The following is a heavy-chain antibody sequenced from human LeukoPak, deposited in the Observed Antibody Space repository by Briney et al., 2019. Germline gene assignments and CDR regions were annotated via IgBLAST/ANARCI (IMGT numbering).Heavy chain of an antibody. CDR2: IYTSGST. V-gene: IGHV4-61*02. Sequence: SETLSLTCTVSGGSISSGSYYWSWIRQPAGKGLEWIGRIYTSGSTNYNPSLKSRVTISVDTSKNQFSLKLSSVTAADTAVYYCARGAGWLIDYWGQGILVTVSS. CDR3: ARGAGWLIDY. D-gene: IGHD3-16*01. CDR1: GGSISSGSYY. J-gene: IGHJ4*02.